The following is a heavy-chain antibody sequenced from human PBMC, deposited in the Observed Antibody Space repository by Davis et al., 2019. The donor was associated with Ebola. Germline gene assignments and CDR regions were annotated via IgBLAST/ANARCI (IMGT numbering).Heavy chain of an antibody. CDR3: ARDSGYSDY. D-gene: IGHD3-10*01. CDR2: ISGYNGNT. Sequence: ASVKVSCKASGYTFTSYGISWVRQAPGQGLEWMGWISGYNGNTNYVENLQGRVTITADKSTSTAYMELSSLRSEDTAVYYCARDSGYSDYWGQGTLVTVSS. J-gene: IGHJ4*02. CDR1: GYTFTSYG. V-gene: IGHV1-18*01.